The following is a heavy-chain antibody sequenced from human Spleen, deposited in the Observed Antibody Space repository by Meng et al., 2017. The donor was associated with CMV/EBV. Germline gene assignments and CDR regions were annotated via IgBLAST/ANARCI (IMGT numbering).Heavy chain of an antibody. CDR3: ARGGASGGNNPFDL. J-gene: IGHJ3*01. CDR2: IWRSGTT. V-gene: IGHV4-4*02. CDR1: GDSISSSNNW. D-gene: IGHD1-26*01. Sequence: SETLSLTCAVSGDSISSSNNWWSWVRQSPGKGLEWIGEIWRSGTTNYSPSLKSRLTISVDKSKNQFSLKLTSVTAADTAVYYCARGGASGGNNPFDLWGPGTMVTVSS.